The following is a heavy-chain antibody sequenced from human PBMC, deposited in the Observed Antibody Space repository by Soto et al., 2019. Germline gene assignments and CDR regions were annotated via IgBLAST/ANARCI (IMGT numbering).Heavy chain of an antibody. CDR1: GCTFSTYA. D-gene: IGHD2-8*01. CDR2: LYGNGGGI. J-gene: IGHJ4*02. Sequence: GGFLRLSCAASGCTFSTYAMSWVRQAPGKGLEWVSGLYGNGGGITYADSVKGRFTISRDNSNNMLYLQMHSLRAEDTAVYYCAKDRQPDGLWPFDHWGQGTLVTVSS. V-gene: IGHV3-23*01. CDR3: AKDRQPDGLWPFDH.